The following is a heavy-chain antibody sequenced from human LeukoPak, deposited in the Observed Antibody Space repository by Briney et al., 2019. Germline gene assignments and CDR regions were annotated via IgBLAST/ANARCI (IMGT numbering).Heavy chain of an antibody. V-gene: IGHV1-69*05. D-gene: IGHD3-3*01. CDR1: GGTFSSYA. J-gene: IGHJ6*03. CDR3: ARGFWSGYHYYYYYMDV. Sequence: GASVKVSCKASGGTFSSYAISWVRQAPGQGLEWMGGIIPIFGTANYAQKFQGRVTITTDESTSTAYMELSSLRSEDTAVYYCARGFWSGYHYYYYYMDVWGKGTTVTVSS. CDR2: IIPIFGTA.